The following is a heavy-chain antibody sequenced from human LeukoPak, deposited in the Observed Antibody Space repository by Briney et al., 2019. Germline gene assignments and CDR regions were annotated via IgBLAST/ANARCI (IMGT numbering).Heavy chain of an antibody. Sequence: SETLSLTCTVSGGSITNFYWSWVRQPPGKGLELIGYIPYTGSTFYNPSLKSRVTISVDTSKNQLSLKLTSVTVADTAVYYCARVVSSWRPYYCYYGMDVWGQGTTVTVSS. V-gene: IGHV4-59*01. CDR1: GGSITNFY. J-gene: IGHJ6*02. CDR3: ARVVSSWRPYYCYYGMDV. CDR2: IPYTGST. D-gene: IGHD6-13*01.